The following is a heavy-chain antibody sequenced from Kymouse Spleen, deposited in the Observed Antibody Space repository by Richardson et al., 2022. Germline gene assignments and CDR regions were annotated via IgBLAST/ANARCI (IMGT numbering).Heavy chain of an antibody. CDR3: ARDKAVGVD. D-gene: IGHD6-19*01. CDR2: IYYSGST. J-gene: IGHJ4*02. V-gene: IGHV4-61*01. CDR1: GGSVSSGSYY. Sequence: QVQLQESGPGLVKPSETLSLTCTVSGGSVSSGSYYWSWIRQPPGKGLEWIGYIYYSGSTNYNPSLKSRVTISVDTSKNQFSLKLSSVTAADTAVYYCARDKAVGVDWGQGTLVTVSS.